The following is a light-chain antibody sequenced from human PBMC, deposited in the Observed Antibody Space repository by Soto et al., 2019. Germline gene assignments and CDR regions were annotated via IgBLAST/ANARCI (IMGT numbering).Light chain of an antibody. V-gene: IGKV3-15*01. CDR2: GTS. CDR1: QSVSTN. J-gene: IGKJ1*01. Sequence: EIVMTQSPATLSVSPGERVTLSCRASQSVSTNLAWYQQKPGQAPRLLIHGTSTRATGVPARFSGGGSGTEFTLTISSLQSEDFAVYYCQQNNDLPRTFGQGTKVDSK. CDR3: QQNNDLPRT.